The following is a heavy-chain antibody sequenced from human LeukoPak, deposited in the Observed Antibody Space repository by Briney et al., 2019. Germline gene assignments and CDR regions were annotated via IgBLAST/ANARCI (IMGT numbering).Heavy chain of an antibody. V-gene: IGHV3-9*01. CDR2: ISWNSGSI. D-gene: IGHD3-10*02. J-gene: IGHJ3*02. CDR1: GFTFDDYA. Sequence: GGSLRLSCAASGFTFDDYAMHWVRQAPGKGLEWVSGISWNSGSIGYADSVKGRFTISRDNAKNSLYLQMNSLRAEDTALYYRAKDKDGMFGPIYIWGQGTMVTVSS. CDR3: AKDKDGMFGPIYI.